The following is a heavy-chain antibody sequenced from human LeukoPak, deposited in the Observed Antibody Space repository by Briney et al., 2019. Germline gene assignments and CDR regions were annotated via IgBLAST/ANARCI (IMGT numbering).Heavy chain of an antibody. V-gene: IGHV4-34*01. CDR1: GGSFSGYY. D-gene: IGHD3-3*01. J-gene: IGHJ4*02. Sequence: SETLSLTCAVYGGSFSGYYWSWIRQPPGKGLEWIGEINHSGSTNYNPSLKSRVTISVDTSKNQFSLKLSSVPAADTAVYYCATGSGYGVFHYWGQGTLVTVSP. CDR3: ATGSGYGVFHY. CDR2: INHSGST.